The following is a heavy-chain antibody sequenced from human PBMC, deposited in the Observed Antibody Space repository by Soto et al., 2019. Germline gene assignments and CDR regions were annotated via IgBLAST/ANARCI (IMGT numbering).Heavy chain of an antibody. Sequence: ASVKVSCKASGYTFTGYYMHWVRQAPGQGLEWMGWINPNSGGTNYAQKFQGWVTMTRDTSISTAYMELSRLRSDDTAVYYCARGGCTNGVCYIPVYGMDVWGQGTTVTVSS. J-gene: IGHJ6*02. CDR2: INPNSGGT. CDR1: GYTFTGYY. CDR3: ARGGCTNGVCYIPVYGMDV. V-gene: IGHV1-2*04. D-gene: IGHD2-8*01.